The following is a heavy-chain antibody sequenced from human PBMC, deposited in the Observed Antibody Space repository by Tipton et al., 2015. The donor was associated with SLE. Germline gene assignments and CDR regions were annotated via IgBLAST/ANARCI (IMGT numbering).Heavy chain of an antibody. CDR1: GFTVSSNY. V-gene: IGHV3-53*04. CDR3: ARVGYCSGGSCLYWYFDL. CDR2: IYSGGST. J-gene: IGHJ2*01. Sequence: VQLVQSGGGLVQPGGSLRLSCAASGFTVSSNYMSWVRQAPGKGLEWVSVIYSGGSTYYADSVKGRFTISRDNSKNTLYLQMNSLRAGDTAVYYCARVGYCSGGSCLYWYFDLWGRGTLVTVSS. D-gene: IGHD2-15*01.